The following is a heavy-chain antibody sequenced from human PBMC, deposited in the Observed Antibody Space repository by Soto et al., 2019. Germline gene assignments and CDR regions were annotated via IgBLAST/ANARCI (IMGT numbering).Heavy chain of an antibody. V-gene: IGHV2-5*02. CDR3: RRSRWFGGRLEFDF. J-gene: IGHJ4*02. CDR1: GFSLNTSGVG. Sequence: QVTLKESGPTLLRPTQPLTLTCTFSGFSLNTSGVGVGWIRQPPGRALEWLALIYWDDDKRYSPSLENSLTILKEHTKSLMVVTMANIVPAKDATYFCRRSRWFGGRLEFDFWGEGALVTVST. D-gene: IGHD3-10*01. CDR2: IYWDDDK.